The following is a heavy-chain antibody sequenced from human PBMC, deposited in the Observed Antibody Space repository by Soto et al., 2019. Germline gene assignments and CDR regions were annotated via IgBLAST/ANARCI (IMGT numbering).Heavy chain of an antibody. Sequence: EVQLVESGGGVVRPGGSLRLSCAASGFTFDDYGMSWVRQAPGKGLEWVAGINWNGGSISYADSVKGRFTISRDNTKNPMYLQMNSLRGEDTALYYCARRLGYDYGDYSWFDPWGQGTLVTVSS. D-gene: IGHD4-17*01. CDR3: ARRLGYDYGDYSWFDP. J-gene: IGHJ5*02. V-gene: IGHV3-20*04. CDR2: INWNGGSI. CDR1: GFTFDDYG.